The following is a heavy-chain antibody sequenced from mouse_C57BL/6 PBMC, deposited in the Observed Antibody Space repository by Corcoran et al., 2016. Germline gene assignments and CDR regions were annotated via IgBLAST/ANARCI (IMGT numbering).Heavy chain of an antibody. Sequence: QIQLVQSGPELKKPGETVKISCKASGYTFTTYGMSWVKQAPGKGLKWMGWINTYSGVPTYADDFKGRFAFSLETSASTAYLQINNLKNEDTATYCCAREDYSNYNWYFDVWGTGTTVTVSS. CDR2: INTYSGVP. V-gene: IGHV9-3*01. CDR3: AREDYSNYNWYFDV. CDR1: GYTFTTYG. D-gene: IGHD2-5*01. J-gene: IGHJ1*03.